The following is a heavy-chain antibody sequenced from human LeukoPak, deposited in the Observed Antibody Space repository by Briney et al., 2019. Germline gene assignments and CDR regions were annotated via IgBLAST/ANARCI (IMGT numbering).Heavy chain of an antibody. J-gene: IGHJ4*02. V-gene: IGHV3-74*01. CDR2: INRDETST. Sequence: GGSLRLSCAGPEFIFTTSLIHWVRQAPGKGLVWVSRINRDETSTTYADSVKGRFTISRDNAKNTLYLHMNSLRAEDTAVYYCARERNSAGSHLDYWGQGTLVTVSS. CDR3: ARERNSAGSHLDY. CDR1: EFIFTTSL. D-gene: IGHD4-11*01.